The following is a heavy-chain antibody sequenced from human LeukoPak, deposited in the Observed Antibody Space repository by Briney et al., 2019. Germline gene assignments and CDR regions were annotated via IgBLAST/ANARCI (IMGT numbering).Heavy chain of an antibody. CDR2: IYYSGST. Sequence: SETLSLTCTVSGGSISSYYWSWIRQPPGKGLEWIGYIYYSGSTNYNPSFKSRVTISVDTSKNQFSLKLSSVTAADTAVYYCARFLGSGWSRVAFDAFDIWGQGTMVTVSS. CDR3: ARFLGSGWSRVAFDAFDI. V-gene: IGHV4-59*01. CDR1: GGSISSYY. D-gene: IGHD6-19*01. J-gene: IGHJ3*02.